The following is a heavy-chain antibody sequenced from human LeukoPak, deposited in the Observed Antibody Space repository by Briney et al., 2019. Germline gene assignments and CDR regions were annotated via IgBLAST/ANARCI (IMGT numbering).Heavy chain of an antibody. CDR3: ARGDGGSYFSYYYYMDV. Sequence: GGSLRLSCAASGFTFSSYEMNWVRQAPGKGLEGVSYISSSGSTIYYADSVKGRFTISRDNAKNSLYLQMNSLRAEDTAVYYCARGDGGSYFSYYYYMDVWGKGTTVTISS. J-gene: IGHJ6*03. CDR2: ISSSGSTI. CDR1: GFTFSSYE. D-gene: IGHD1-26*01. V-gene: IGHV3-48*03.